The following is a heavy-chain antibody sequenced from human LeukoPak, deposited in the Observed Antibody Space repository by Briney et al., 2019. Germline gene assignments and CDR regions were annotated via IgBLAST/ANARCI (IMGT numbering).Heavy chain of an antibody. D-gene: IGHD2-8*01. Sequence: GGPLRLSCAPSGFTFTNYAIQWVRHAPGKGLEWVAVIYYEGTNIYYRDSVKGRFTISRDNSKNTVYLQMNNLRAEHTAVYHCARGLTNFDASSPPVYWGQGTLVTVSS. J-gene: IGHJ4*02. CDR1: GFTFTNYA. CDR2: IYYEGTNI. V-gene: IGHV3-30*10. CDR3: ARGLTNFDASSPPVY.